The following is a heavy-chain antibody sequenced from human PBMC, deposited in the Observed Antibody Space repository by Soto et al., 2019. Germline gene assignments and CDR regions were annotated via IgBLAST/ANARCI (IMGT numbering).Heavy chain of an antibody. J-gene: IGHJ4*02. CDR2: ISGTGATT. CDR1: GFTFSNYA. CDR3: AKDLRYY. V-gene: IGHV3-23*01. Sequence: HPGGSLRLSCAASGFTFSNYAMSWVRQAPGKGLEWVSSISGTGATTYYADTVRGRFTISRDNSKNTLYLQMNSLRAEDTAVYYCAKDLRYYWGQGSLVTVSS.